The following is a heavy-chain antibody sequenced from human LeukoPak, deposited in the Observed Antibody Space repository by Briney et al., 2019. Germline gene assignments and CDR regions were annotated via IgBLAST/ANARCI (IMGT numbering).Heavy chain of an antibody. CDR3: AREPSLPGYSGYDSPHYYYGMDV. CDR1: GYTFTSYA. V-gene: IGHV7-4-1*02. D-gene: IGHD5-12*01. J-gene: IGHJ6*02. Sequence: ASVKVSCKASGYTFTSYAMNWVRQAPGQGLEWMGWINTNTGNPTYAQGFTGRFVFSLDTSVSTTYLQISSLKAEDTAVYYCAREPSLPGYSGYDSPHYYYGMDVWGQGTTVTVSS. CDR2: INTNTGNP.